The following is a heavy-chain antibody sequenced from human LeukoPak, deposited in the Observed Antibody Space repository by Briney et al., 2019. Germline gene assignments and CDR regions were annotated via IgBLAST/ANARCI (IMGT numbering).Heavy chain of an antibody. Sequence: GGSLRLSCAASGFTFSSYSMNWVRRAPGKGLEWVSSISSSSSYIYYADSVKGRFTISRDNAKNSLYLQMNSLRAEDTAVYYCARSQKKAFDSSGVFDYWGQGTLVTVSS. D-gene: IGHD3-22*01. CDR3: ARSQKKAFDSSGVFDY. V-gene: IGHV3-21*01. CDR1: GFTFSSYS. CDR2: ISSSSSYI. J-gene: IGHJ4*02.